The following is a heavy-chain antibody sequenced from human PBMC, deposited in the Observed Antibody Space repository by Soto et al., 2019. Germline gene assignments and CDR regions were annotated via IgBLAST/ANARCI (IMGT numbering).Heavy chain of an antibody. Sequence: QVQLVESGGGVVQPGRSLRLSCAASGFMFNSYGMHWVRQAPGKGLEWVAVISYDGNNKYYAESVKVRFTIHRDNSKNTVYLQMNSLRAEDTAVYYCAKSRYSSGLDAFDMWGQGTMVTVS. CDR1: GFMFNSYG. CDR2: ISYDGNNK. CDR3: AKSRYSSGLDAFDM. D-gene: IGHD6-19*01. V-gene: IGHV3-30*18. J-gene: IGHJ3*02.